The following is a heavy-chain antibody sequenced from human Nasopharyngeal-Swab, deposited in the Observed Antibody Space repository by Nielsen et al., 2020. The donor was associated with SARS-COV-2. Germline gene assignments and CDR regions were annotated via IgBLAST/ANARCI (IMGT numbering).Heavy chain of an antibody. CDR1: GGSISSYY. V-gene: IGHV4-59*08. D-gene: IGHD4-17*01. CDR2: IYYSGTT. CDR3: ARALLDYGDSGAEER. Sequence: GSLRLSCTVSGGSISSYYWSWIRQPPGKGLEWIGNIYYSGTTSYNPSLKSRVTISVDTSKNQFSLNLNSVTAADTAVYYCARALLDYGDSGAEERWGQGALVTVSS. J-gene: IGHJ4*02.